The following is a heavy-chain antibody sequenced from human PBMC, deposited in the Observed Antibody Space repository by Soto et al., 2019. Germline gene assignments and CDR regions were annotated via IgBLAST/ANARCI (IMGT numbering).Heavy chain of an antibody. Sequence: PGGSLRLSCSASGFTFTSYAMHWVRQAPGKGLEFVSAISSYGADTYYADSVKGRFAISRDNSKNTLYLQMSSLRAEDTALYYCVKEGYMRSDWYGQFDYWGQGALVTSPQ. CDR1: GFTFTSYA. CDR3: VKEGYMRSDWYGQFDY. D-gene: IGHD6-19*01. J-gene: IGHJ4*02. CDR2: ISSYGADT. V-gene: IGHV3-64D*06.